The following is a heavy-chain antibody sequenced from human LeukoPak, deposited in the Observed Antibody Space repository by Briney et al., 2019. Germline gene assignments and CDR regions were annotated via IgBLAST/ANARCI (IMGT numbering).Heavy chain of an antibody. V-gene: IGHV4-39*07. CDR3: ARSSGYGGAAMVKFDY. D-gene: IGHD5-12*01. CDR2: IHHSGSA. CDR1: GGSISSSPYS. Sequence: PSETLSLTCPVSGGSISSSPYSWGWVRQPPGKGLEWIAEIHHSGSANYNPSLKSRVTISIDTSKNQFSLKLSSVTAADTAVYYCARSSGYGGAAMVKFDYWGQGTLVTVSS. J-gene: IGHJ4*02.